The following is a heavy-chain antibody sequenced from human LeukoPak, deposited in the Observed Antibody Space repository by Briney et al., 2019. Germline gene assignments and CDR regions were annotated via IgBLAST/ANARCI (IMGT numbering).Heavy chain of an antibody. CDR3: AKVPLSSSGWDREYYFDY. J-gene: IGHJ4*02. CDR1: GFVFSGYG. D-gene: IGHD6-19*01. V-gene: IGHV3-30*18. Sequence: PGGSLRLSCAASGFVFSGYGMHWVRQAPGKGLEWVASISYDGIGKYYAESVKGRFAISRDDSKNTLYLQMNSLRAEDTAVYYCAKVPLSSSGWDREYYFDYWGQGTLVTVSS. CDR2: ISYDGIGK.